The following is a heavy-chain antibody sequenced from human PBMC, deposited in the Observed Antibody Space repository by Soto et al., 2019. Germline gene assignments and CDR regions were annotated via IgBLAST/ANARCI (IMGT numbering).Heavy chain of an antibody. CDR1: GFTFDDYA. CDR2: INWNGENI. V-gene: IGHV3-9*01. D-gene: IGHD3-10*01. J-gene: IGHJ4*01. CDR3: TKGRGAAPAAANDY. Sequence: PGGSLRLSCAAAGFTFDDYAMHWVRQAPGKGLEWVSSINWNGENIFYADSVKGRFTVSRDNAKNSLSLQMNSLRLEDTAFYYCTKGRGAAPAAANDYWGQEPWSPSPQ.